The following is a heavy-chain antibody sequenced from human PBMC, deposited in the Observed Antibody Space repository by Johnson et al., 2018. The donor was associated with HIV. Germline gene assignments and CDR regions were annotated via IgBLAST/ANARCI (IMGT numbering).Heavy chain of an antibody. CDR1: RFTFDDYA. V-gene: IGHV3-43D*03. J-gene: IGHJ3*02. D-gene: IGHD3-10*01. CDR2: INWDGDST. Sequence: VQLVESGGVVVQPGGSLRLSCETSRFTFDDYAMHWVRQAPGKGLEWVSLINWDGDSTYYADSVKGRFTISRDNSKNTLYLQMNSLRAEDTAVYYCAREIGWSGEIIDAFDIWGQGTIVTVSS. CDR3: AREIGWSGEIIDAFDI.